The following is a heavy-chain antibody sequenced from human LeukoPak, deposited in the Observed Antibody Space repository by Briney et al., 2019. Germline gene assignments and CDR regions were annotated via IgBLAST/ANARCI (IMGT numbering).Heavy chain of an antibody. J-gene: IGHJ4*02. CDR2: INPNSGGT. Sequence: ASVKVSCKASGYTFTGYYMHWVRQAPGQGLEWMGWINPNSGGTNYAQKFQGRVTMTRDTSISTAYMELSRLRSVDTAVYYCARDNGRRAAESYFDYWGQGTLVTVSS. CDR3: ARDNGRRAAESYFDY. D-gene: IGHD2-15*01. CDR1: GYTFTGYY. V-gene: IGHV1-2*02.